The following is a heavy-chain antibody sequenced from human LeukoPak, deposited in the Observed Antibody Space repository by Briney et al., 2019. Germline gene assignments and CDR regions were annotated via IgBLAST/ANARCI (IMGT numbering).Heavy chain of an antibody. CDR1: GFSFDDHA. V-gene: IGHV3-21*04. J-gene: IGHJ4*02. CDR2: ISSSSSYI. CDR3: ARTHDYGDYYFDY. Sequence: GGSLRLSCDASGFSFDDHAMNWVRQAPGKGLEWVSSISSSSSYIYYADSVKGRFTISRDNAKNSLYLQMNSLRAEDTAIYYCARTHDYGDYYFDYWGQGTLVTVSS. D-gene: IGHD4-17*01.